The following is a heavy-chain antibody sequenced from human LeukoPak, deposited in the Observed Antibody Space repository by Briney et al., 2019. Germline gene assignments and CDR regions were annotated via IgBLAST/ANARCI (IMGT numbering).Heavy chain of an antibody. J-gene: IGHJ4*02. CDR1: GFAFNKAW. CDR3: TTSGTPFEY. CDR2: IKNKGDGGTT. V-gene: IGHV3-15*01. D-gene: IGHD3-10*01. Sequence: GGSLRLSCAASGFAFNKAWMSWVRLAPGKGLEWVGRIKNKGDGGTTDYAAPVKGRFTVSRDDSKSTLYLQMNSLKTEDTAVYYCTTSGTPFEYWGQGTLVTVSS.